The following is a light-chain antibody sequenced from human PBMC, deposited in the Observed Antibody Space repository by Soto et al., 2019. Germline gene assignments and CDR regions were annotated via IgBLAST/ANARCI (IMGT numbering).Light chain of an antibody. V-gene: IGKV3-20*01. CDR1: QSVSSGY. J-gene: IGKJ1*01. CDR3: QQYGTSPWR. Sequence: DIVLTQSPVTLYLSPGERATLSCRASQSVSSGYLAWYQQRPGQAPRLLIYGASTRATGIPDRFSGSGSGTDFTLTISRLEPEDFAVYYCQQYGTSPWRFGQGTKVEI. CDR2: GAS.